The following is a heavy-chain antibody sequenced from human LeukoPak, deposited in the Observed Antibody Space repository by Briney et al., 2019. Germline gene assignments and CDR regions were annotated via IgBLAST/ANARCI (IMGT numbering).Heavy chain of an antibody. CDR3: ARARLPLGYCTNGVCSGLDY. D-gene: IGHD2-8*01. CDR1: GFTFDDYA. Sequence: GGSLRLSCAASGFTFDDYAMHWVRQAPGKGLEWVSGISWNSGSIGYADSVEGRFTISRDNSKNTLYLQMNSLRAEDTAVYYCARARLPLGYCTNGVCSGLDYWGQGTLVTVSS. V-gene: IGHV3-9*01. CDR2: ISWNSGSI. J-gene: IGHJ4*02.